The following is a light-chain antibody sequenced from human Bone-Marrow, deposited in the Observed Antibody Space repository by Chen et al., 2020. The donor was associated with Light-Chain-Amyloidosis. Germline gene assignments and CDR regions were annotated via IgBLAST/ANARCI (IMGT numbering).Light chain of an antibody. CDR2: DAS. Sequence: EIVLTQSPATLSLSPGERATLSCRASQSFSSYLAWYQQKPGQAPRLLIYDASNRATGIPARFSGSGPGTDFTLTISSLEPEDFAVYYCQQRSNWPITFGQGTRLEIK. J-gene: IGKJ5*01. CDR3: QQRSNWPIT. CDR1: QSFSSY. V-gene: IGKV3D-11*02.